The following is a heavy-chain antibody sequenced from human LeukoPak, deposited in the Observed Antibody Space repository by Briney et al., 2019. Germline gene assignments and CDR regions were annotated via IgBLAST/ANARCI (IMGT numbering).Heavy chain of an antibody. V-gene: IGHV3-48*04. CDR2: ISSSSSTI. CDR1: GFTFSTYS. Sequence: GESLRLSCAASGFTFSTYSINWVRQAPRKGLEWVSYISSSSSTIYYADSVKGRFTISRDNAKNSLYLQMNSLRAEDTAVYYCARGRIAAHLDYWGQGTLVTVSS. D-gene: IGHD6-6*01. CDR3: ARGRIAAHLDY. J-gene: IGHJ4*02.